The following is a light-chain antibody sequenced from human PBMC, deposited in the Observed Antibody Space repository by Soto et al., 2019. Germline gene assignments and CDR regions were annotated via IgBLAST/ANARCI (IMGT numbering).Light chain of an antibody. Sequence: QSALTQPASVSGSPGQSITISCTETSSDVGGYNYVSWYQQHPGKAPKLMIYEVSFRPSGVSNRFSGSKSGKTASLTISGLQSEDEADYYCSSYTSSSSRVFGTGTKVTVL. J-gene: IGLJ1*01. CDR3: SSYTSSSSRV. CDR1: SSDVGGYNY. V-gene: IGLV2-14*01. CDR2: EVS.